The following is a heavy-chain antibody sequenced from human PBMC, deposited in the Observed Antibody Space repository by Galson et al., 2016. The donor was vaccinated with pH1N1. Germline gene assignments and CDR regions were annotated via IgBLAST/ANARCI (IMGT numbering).Heavy chain of an antibody. J-gene: IGHJ4*02. V-gene: IGHV1-69*04. CDR2: ILPILGIP. CDR1: GGTLGSYA. D-gene: IGHD3-3*01. CDR3: ARDREDYWSGYLFDY. Sequence: SVKVSCKASGGTLGSYAISWVRQAPGQGLEWMGNILPILGIPDYAQKFQDRVKITADKSTNTAYLELSSLRSEDTAVYYCARDREDYWSGYLFDYWGQGTLVTVAS.